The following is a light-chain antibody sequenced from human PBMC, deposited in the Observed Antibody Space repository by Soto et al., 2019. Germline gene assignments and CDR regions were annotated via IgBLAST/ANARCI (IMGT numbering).Light chain of an antibody. CDR3: QQYEALPPT. Sequence: DIEVTQSPSSLSASVGDRVTITCRASHDISTYLTWYQHESGKAPKLLIYGASKLEPGVPSRFSGSGSGTIFTRTISGLQPEDIATYFCQQYEALPPTFGGGTKVDIK. V-gene: IGKV1-33*01. J-gene: IGKJ4*01. CDR1: HDISTY. CDR2: GAS.